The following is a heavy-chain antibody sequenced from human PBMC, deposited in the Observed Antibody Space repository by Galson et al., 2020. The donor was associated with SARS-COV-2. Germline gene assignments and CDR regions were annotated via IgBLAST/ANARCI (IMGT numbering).Heavy chain of an antibody. V-gene: IGHV1-69*06. CDR3: ARCAYYYDSSGYFLDY. J-gene: IGHJ4*02. Sequence: ASVKVSCKASGGTFSSYAISWVRQAPGQGLEWMGRIIPIFGTANYAQKFQGRVTITADKSTSTAYMELSSLRSEDTAVYYCARCAYYYDSSGYFLDYWGQGTLVTVSS. CDR2: IIPIFGTA. CDR1: GGTFSSYA. D-gene: IGHD3-22*01.